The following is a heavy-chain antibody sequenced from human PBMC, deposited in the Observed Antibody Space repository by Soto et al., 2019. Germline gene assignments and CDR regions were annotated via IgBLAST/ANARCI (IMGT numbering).Heavy chain of an antibody. CDR2: IYWDDDK. J-gene: IGHJ5*02. Sequence: QITLRESGPTLVKPTETLTLTCTFSGFSVTSDGVAVAWIRQPPGKGLEWLALIYWDDDKRYNPSLSSRLSIDADTANNQVVLTMTDMDPVDTATYYCAHMDDYDDPQPRGFDPWGQGTPVTVSS. CDR3: AHMDDYDDPQPRGFDP. D-gene: IGHD4-17*01. CDR1: GFSVTSDGVA. V-gene: IGHV2-5*02.